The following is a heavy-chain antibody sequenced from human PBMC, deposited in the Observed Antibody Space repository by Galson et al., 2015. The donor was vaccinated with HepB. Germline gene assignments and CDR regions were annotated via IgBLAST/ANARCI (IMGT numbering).Heavy chain of an antibody. J-gene: IGHJ4*02. Sequence: SETLSLTCTVSGGSITTSYWSWIRQPAGKGLEWIGRIYTSGNSNYNPSLKSRVTMSVDTSKNQISLKLSSVTAADTAVYYCARVSGSYGDEYFDSWGQGTLVTVSS. V-gene: IGHV4-4*07. CDR1: GGSITTSY. CDR2: IYTSGNS. CDR3: ARVSGSYGDEYFDS. D-gene: IGHD1-26*01.